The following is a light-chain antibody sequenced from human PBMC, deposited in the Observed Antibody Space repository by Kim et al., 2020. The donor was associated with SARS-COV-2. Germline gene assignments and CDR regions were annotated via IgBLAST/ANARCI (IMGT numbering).Light chain of an antibody. V-gene: IGKV3-20*01. CDR2: GAS. CDR1: QRVSSSY. Sequence: LSLGERATLSCTARQRVSSSYLAWYQQKPGQAPRLLIYGASSRATGIPDRFSGSGSGTDFTLTISRLEPEDFAVYYCQQYGSSPYTFGQGTKLEI. CDR3: QQYGSSPYT. J-gene: IGKJ2*01.